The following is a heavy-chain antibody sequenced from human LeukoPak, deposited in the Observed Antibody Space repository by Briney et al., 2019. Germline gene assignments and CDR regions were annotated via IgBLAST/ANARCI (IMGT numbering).Heavy chain of an antibody. CDR2: VSVSGAST. Sequence: GGSLRLSCVASGFTLSSYNMNWVRQAPGKGLEWVSTVSVSGASTYYADSVKGRFTISRDNAKNSLYLQMNSLRAEDTAVYYCARHKHTVGCSSTSCYYYDYYYGMDVWGQGTTVTVSS. D-gene: IGHD2-2*01. CDR3: ARHKHTVGCSSTSCYYYDYYYGMDV. V-gene: IGHV3-21*04. CDR1: GFTLSSYN. J-gene: IGHJ6*02.